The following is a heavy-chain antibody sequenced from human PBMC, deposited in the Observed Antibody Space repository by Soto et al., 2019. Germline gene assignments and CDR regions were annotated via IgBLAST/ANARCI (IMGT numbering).Heavy chain of an antibody. CDR2: IYSGGST. CDR3: ARSSRYCRGGSCYSAEYFQH. V-gene: IGHV3-66*01. D-gene: IGHD2-15*01. J-gene: IGHJ1*01. CDR1: GFTVSSNY. Sequence: EVQLVESGGGLVQPGGSLRLSCAASGFTVSSNYMSWVRQAPGKGLEWVSVIYSGGSTYYADSVKDRFTIARDNSKNKLYLQMNSLRVEDTAVYYCARSSRYCRGGSCYSAEYFQHWGQGTLVTVSS.